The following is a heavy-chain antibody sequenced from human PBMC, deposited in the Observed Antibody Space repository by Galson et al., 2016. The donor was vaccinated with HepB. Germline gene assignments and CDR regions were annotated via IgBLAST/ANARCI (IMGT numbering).Heavy chain of an antibody. CDR1: GYTFTGNY. D-gene: IGHD1-14*01. V-gene: IGHV1-2*04. Sequence: SVKVSCKASGYTFTGNYIHWVRQAPGQGLEWMGWINPNSGGAGYAQKFQGWVTMTRDTSISTAYMELTRLRSDDTAGYYCWRARAGFSRVPDLDFWGQGTLVTVSS. CDR2: INPNSGGA. J-gene: IGHJ4*02. CDR3: WRARAGFSRVPDLDF.